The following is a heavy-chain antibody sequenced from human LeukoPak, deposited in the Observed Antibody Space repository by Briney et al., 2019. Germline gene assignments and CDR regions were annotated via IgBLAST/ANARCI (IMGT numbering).Heavy chain of an antibody. CDR2: IKQDGSEK. CDR1: GFTFSSYW. J-gene: IGHJ4*02. V-gene: IGHV3-7*01. Sequence: GGSLRLSCAASGFTFSSYWMSWVRQASGKGLERVAKIKQDGSEKYYVDSVKGRFTISRDNAKNSLYLQMNSLRAEDTAVYYCARLQYSFLYGSGSYGVDYWGQGTLVTVSS. D-gene: IGHD3-10*01. CDR3: ARLQYSFLYGSGSYGVDY.